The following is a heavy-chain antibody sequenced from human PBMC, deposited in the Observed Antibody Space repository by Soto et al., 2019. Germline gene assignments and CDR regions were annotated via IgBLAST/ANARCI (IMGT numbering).Heavy chain of an antibody. Sequence: GGSLRLSCAASGFTFSSYAMSWVRQAPGKGLEWVSAISGSGGSTYYADSVKGRFTISRDNSKNTLYLQMNSLRAEDSAVYYCAKDRGRDLNAFDIRGQGTMVTVSS. CDR3: AKDRGRDLNAFDI. J-gene: IGHJ3*02. D-gene: IGHD3-10*01. CDR1: GFTFSSYA. CDR2: ISGSGGST. V-gene: IGHV3-23*01.